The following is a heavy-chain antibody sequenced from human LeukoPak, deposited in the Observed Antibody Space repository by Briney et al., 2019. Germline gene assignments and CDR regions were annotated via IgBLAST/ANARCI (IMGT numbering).Heavy chain of an antibody. Sequence: SETLSLTCTVSGGSISSSSYYWGWIRQPPGKGLEWIGSIYYSGSTYYNPSLKSRVTISVDTSKNQFSLKLSSVTAADTAVYYCARFTMVRGARENTIDYWGQGTLVTVSS. CDR2: IYYSGST. D-gene: IGHD3-10*01. CDR1: GGSISSSSYY. CDR3: ARFTMVRGARENTIDY. J-gene: IGHJ4*02. V-gene: IGHV4-39*01.